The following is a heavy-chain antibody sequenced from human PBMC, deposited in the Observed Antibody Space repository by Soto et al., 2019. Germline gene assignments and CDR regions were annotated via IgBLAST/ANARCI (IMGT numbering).Heavy chain of an antibody. J-gene: IGHJ6*02. CDR3: ARYWYSYSLNYYRGMDV. D-gene: IGHD5-18*01. V-gene: IGHV5-51*01. CDR2: IYPAASDT. Sequence: GESLKISCKGSGYNFATDWIGWVRQMPGKGLEWMGIIYPAASDTRYSPSSPGQVTISADKSISTAYLQWSSLKASDTAMYFCARYWYSYSLNYYRGMDVWGQGTTVTVSS. CDR1: GYNFATDW.